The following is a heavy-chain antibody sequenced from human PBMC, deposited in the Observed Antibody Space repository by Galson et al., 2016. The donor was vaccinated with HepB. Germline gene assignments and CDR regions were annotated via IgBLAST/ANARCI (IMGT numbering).Heavy chain of an antibody. V-gene: IGHV2-5*02. D-gene: IGHD3-16*01. J-gene: IGHJ3*02. CDR1: GFSLSTSGVG. CDR2: IYWDDDK. Sequence: PALVKPTQTLTLTCTFSGFSLSTSGVGVGWIRQPPGKALEWLALIYWDDDKRYSPSLKSRLTITKDTSKNQVVLIMTNMDPVDTATYYCAHWGAYDAFDIWGQGTVVTGSS. CDR3: AHWGAYDAFDI.